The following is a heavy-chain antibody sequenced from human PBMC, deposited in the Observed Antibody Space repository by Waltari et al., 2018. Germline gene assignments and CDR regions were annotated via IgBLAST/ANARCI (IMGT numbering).Heavy chain of an antibody. CDR3: ARASQGDGIPHDYDYYYMDV. D-gene: IGHD1-26*01. CDR1: GGSISSYY. J-gene: IGHJ6*03. Sequence: QVQLQESGPGLVKPSETLSLTCTVSGGSISSYYWSWIRQPPGKGLEWIGYIYYSGSTNYNPSLKSRVTISVDTSKNQFSLKLSSVTAADTAVYYCARASQGDGIPHDYDYYYMDVWGKGTTVTVSS. CDR2: IYYSGST. V-gene: IGHV4-59*01.